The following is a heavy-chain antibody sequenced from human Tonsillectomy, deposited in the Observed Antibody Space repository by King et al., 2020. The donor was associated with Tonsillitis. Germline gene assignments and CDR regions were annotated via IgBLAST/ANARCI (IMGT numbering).Heavy chain of an antibody. D-gene: IGHD3-10*01. Sequence: QLQESGSGLVKPSQTLSLTCAVSGGSISSGGYSWSWIRQPPGKGLEWIGYIYHSGSTYYNPSLKSRVTISVDRSKSQFSLKLSSVTAADTAVYYCARSLTSLLGYSMDVWGQGTTVTVSS. CDR3: ARSLTSLLGYSMDV. V-gene: IGHV4-30-2*01. CDR1: GGSISSGGYS. J-gene: IGHJ6*02. CDR2: IYHSGST.